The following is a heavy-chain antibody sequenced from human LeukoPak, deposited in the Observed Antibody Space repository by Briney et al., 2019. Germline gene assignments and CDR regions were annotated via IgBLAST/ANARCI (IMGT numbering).Heavy chain of an antibody. D-gene: IGHD3-22*01. V-gene: IGHV3-21*01. Sequence: PGGSLRLSCAASGFTFSSYSMNWVRQAPGKGLEWVSAISSSSSYIYYADSVKGRFTISRDNAKNSLYLQMNSLRAEDTAVYYCARDLYYYDSSGYSPAWGQGTLVTVSS. J-gene: IGHJ4*02. CDR1: GFTFSSYS. CDR2: ISSSSSYI. CDR3: ARDLYYYDSSGYSPA.